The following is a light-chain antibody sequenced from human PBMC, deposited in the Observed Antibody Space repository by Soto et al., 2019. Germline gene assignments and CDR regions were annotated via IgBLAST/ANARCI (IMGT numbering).Light chain of an antibody. Sequence: DFEVTQIPSALSSSVGDRVTITCRVSQSISKSLNWYQQKPGEAPELLIYGASKLQSGVPSRFSGSGSGTDFTLTISSLQPEDSASYYCQGSYSGPVAFGQGTKVDIK. J-gene: IGKJ1*01. CDR2: GAS. CDR3: QGSYSGPVA. V-gene: IGKV1-39*01. CDR1: QSISKS.